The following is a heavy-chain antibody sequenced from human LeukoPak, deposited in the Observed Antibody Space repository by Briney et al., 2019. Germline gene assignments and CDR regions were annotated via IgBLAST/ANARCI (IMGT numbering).Heavy chain of an antibody. V-gene: IGHV3-23*01. CDR1: GFTFSSYA. CDR3: AKRTYYDFWSGYYVDY. D-gene: IGHD3-3*01. CDR2: ISGSGGST. Sequence: PGGSLRLSCAASGFTFSSYAMSWVRQAPGKGLEWVSAISGSGGSTYHADSVKGRFTISRDNSKNTLYLQMNSLRAEDTAVYYCAKRTYYDFWSGYYVDYWGQGTLVTVSS. J-gene: IGHJ4*02.